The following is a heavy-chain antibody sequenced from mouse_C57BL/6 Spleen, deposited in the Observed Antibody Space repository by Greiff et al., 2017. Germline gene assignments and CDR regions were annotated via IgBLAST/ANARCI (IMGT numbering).Heavy chain of an antibody. J-gene: IGHJ4*01. CDR3: ARYNYGSSFAMDY. V-gene: IGHV1-82*01. CDR2: IYPGDGDT. Sequence: VQLQQSGPELVKPGASVKISCKASGYAFSSSWMNWVKPRPGKGLEWIGRIYPGDGDTNYNGKFKGKATLTADKSSSTAYMQLSSLTSEDSAVYFCARYNYGSSFAMDYWGQGTSVTVSS. D-gene: IGHD1-1*01. CDR1: GYAFSSSW.